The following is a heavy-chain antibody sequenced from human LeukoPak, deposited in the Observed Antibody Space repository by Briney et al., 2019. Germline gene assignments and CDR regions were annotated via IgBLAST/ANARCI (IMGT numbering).Heavy chain of an antibody. J-gene: IGHJ3*02. Sequence: SVKVSCKASGGTFSSYAISWVRQAPGQGLEWMGGIIPIFGTADYAQKFQGRVTITADESTSTAYMELSSLRAEDTAVYYCAKGEQQLAMDSVDAFDIWGQGTMVTVSS. CDR2: IIPIFGTA. CDR3: AKGEQQLAMDSVDAFDI. V-gene: IGHV1-69*13. CDR1: GGTFSSYA. D-gene: IGHD6-13*01.